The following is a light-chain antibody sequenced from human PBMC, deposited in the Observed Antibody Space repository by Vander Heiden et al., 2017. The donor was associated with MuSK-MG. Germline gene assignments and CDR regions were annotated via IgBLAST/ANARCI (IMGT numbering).Light chain of an antibody. J-gene: IGLJ2*01. V-gene: IGLV1-44*01. CDR3: AAWDDSLNGPV. Sequence: QSVLTQPPSASGTPGQRVTISCSGSNSNIGVNTVNWYQQLPGTAPKLLIYSNNQRPSGVPDRFSGSKSGTSASLAISGLQSEDEADYYCAAWDDSLNGPVFGGGAKLTVL. CDR2: SNN. CDR1: NSNIGVNT.